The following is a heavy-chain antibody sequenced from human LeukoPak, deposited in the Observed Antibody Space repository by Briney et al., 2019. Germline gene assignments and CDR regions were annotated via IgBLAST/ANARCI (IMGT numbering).Heavy chain of an antibody. D-gene: IGHD4-11*01. J-gene: IGHJ4*02. CDR3: ASLPSNTVTHDY. V-gene: IGHV4-38-2*01. CDR2: IYHSGST. CDR1: AYSISSSYY. Sequence: PSETLSLTCAVYAYSISSSYYRGWIRQPPGKGLEWIGTIYHSGSTHYNPSLKSRVTLSVDTSKNQFSLKLRSVTAADTAVYYCASLPSNTVTHDYWGQGTLVTVSS.